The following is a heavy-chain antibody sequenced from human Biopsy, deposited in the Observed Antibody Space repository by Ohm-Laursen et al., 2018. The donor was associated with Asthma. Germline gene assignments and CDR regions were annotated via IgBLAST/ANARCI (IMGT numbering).Heavy chain of an antibody. CDR3: AKSADYYDSTDYLDF. D-gene: IGHD3-22*01. Sequence: RSLRLSCAASGFSFDDCAMHWVRQAPGKGLEWVSSISWNSGNIDYAVSVKGRFTISRDNAKNCLYLQMQSLRPEDTAFYYCAKSADYYDSTDYLDFWGRGTLVTVSS. CDR2: ISWNSGNI. CDR1: GFSFDDCA. V-gene: IGHV3-9*01. J-gene: IGHJ4*01.